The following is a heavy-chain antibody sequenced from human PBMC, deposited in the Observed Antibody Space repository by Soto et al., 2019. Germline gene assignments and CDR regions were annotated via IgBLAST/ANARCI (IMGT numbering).Heavy chain of an antibody. CDR3: ARLQYTVVTALDI. J-gene: IGHJ3*02. D-gene: IGHD2-15*01. CDR1: GGSFSGYY. V-gene: IGHV4-34*01. CDR2: INHSGST. Sequence: SETLSLTCAVYGGSFSGYYWSWIRQPPGKGLEWIGEINHSGSTNYNPSLKSRVTISMDTSKNQLSLQLSSVTAADTAVYYCARLQYTVVTALDIWGQGTMVTVSS.